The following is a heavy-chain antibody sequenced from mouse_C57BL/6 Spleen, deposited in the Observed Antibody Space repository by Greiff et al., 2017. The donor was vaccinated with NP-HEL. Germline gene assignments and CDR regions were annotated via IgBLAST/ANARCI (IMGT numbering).Heavy chain of an antibody. J-gene: IGHJ3*01. V-gene: IGHV1-74*01. CDR3: AIGEVIYDGYYVWFAY. D-gene: IGHD2-3*01. Sequence: QVQLQQPGAELVKPGASVKVSCKASGYTFTSYWMHWVKQRPGQGLEWIGRIHPSDSDTNYNQKFKGKATLTVDKSSSTAYMQLSSLTSEDSAVYYCAIGEVIYDGYYVWFAYWGQGTLVTVSA. CDR2: IHPSDSDT. CDR1: GYTFTSYW.